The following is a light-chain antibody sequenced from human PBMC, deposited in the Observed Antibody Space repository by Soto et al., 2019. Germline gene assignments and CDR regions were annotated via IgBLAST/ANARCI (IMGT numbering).Light chain of an antibody. CDR1: QGISSY. V-gene: IGKV1-9*01. J-gene: IGKJ3*01. CDR2: AAS. Sequence: IQLTQSPSSLSASVGDRVTITCRASQGISSYLAWYQQKPGKAPKLLIYAASTLQSGVPSRFSGSGSGTDFTLTISRLQTEDFATYYCQQVNSYPLTFGPGTKVDIK. CDR3: QQVNSYPLT.